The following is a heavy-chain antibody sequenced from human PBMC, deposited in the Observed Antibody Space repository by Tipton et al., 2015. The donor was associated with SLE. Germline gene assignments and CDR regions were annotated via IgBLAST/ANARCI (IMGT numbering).Heavy chain of an antibody. CDR3: ARRATWSGSYRGDNWFDP. V-gene: IGHV5-10-1*01. CDR1: GYSFTSYW. CDR2: IDPSDSFT. J-gene: IGHJ5*02. D-gene: IGHD1-26*01. Sequence: QLVQSGAEVKKPGESLKISCKGSGYSFTSYWITWVRQMPGKGLEWMGRIDPSDSFTSYSPSFQGHVTISADKSISTACLQWSSLKASDTAMYYCARRATWSGSYRGDNWFDPWGQGTLVTVSS.